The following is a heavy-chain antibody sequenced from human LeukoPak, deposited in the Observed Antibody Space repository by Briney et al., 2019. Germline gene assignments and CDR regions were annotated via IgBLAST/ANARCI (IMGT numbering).Heavy chain of an antibody. CDR1: GYTFTTNA. V-gene: IGHV1-18*01. D-gene: IGHD5-18*01. Sequence: ASVKVSCKTSGYTFTTNAITWVRQAPGQGLEWVAWISFYNGDTRYAQKFQGRVTVTTDTSTSTVYMELRILRSDDTAVYYCARDGGTAGYSSGSDYWGQGTRVTVSS. CDR3: ARDGGTAGYSSGSDY. J-gene: IGHJ4*02. CDR2: ISFYNGDT.